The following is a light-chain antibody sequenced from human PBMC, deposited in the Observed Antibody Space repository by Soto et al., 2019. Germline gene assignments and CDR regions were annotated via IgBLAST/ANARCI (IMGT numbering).Light chain of an antibody. J-gene: IGLJ3*02. CDR1: SSDVGAYKY. CDR3: TSYVGSNIWV. V-gene: IGLV2-8*01. Sequence: QSALTQTPSASGSPGQSVTISCTGTSSDVGAYKYVSWYQQYPGKAPKLMIYEVSKRPSGVPDRFSGFKSGNTASLAVSGLQAEYEADYYCTSYVGSNIWVFGGGTTLTGL. CDR2: EVS.